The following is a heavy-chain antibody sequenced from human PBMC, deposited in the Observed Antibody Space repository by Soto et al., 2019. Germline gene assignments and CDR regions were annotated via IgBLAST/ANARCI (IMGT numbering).Heavy chain of an antibody. V-gene: IGHV4-61*01. CDR1: GGSVSSGNYY. Sequence: PSETLSLTCTVSGGSVSSGNYYWSWIRQPPGKGLEWIAYIYYSVSTNYNPSLKSRVTISVDTSKNQFSLKLTSVTAADTAVYYCARDPSGGGFDYWGQGTLVTVSS. CDR2: IYYSVST. CDR3: ARDPSGGGFDY. D-gene: IGHD2-15*01. J-gene: IGHJ4*02.